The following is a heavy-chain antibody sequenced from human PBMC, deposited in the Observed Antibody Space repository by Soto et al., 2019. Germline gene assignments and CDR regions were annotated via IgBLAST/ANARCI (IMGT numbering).Heavy chain of an antibody. Sequence: EVQVVESGGGLVQPGGSLRLSCAASGFTFSDYSFNWVRQAPGRGLEWVSYISSSSSPIYYADSVECRFTISRDNSKSSLYLQMNSLRDEDTAVYYCVRDARTMVRGHYFDYWGQGTLVTVSS. V-gene: IGHV3-48*02. D-gene: IGHD3-10*01. CDR3: VRDARTMVRGHYFDY. J-gene: IGHJ4*02. CDR2: ISSSSSPI. CDR1: GFTFSDYS.